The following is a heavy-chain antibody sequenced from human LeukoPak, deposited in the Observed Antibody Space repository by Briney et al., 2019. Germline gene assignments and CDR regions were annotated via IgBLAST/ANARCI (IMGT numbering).Heavy chain of an antibody. V-gene: IGHV1-2*02. Sequence: ASVKVSCKASGYTFTGYYMHWVRQAPGQGLEWMGWINPNSGDTNYAQKFQGRVTMTRDTSISTAYMELSRLRSDDTAVYYCARGMRYFDWLLRIDAFDIWGQGTMVTVSS. D-gene: IGHD3-9*01. CDR2: INPNSGDT. CDR3: ARGMRYFDWLLRIDAFDI. CDR1: GYTFTGYY. J-gene: IGHJ3*02.